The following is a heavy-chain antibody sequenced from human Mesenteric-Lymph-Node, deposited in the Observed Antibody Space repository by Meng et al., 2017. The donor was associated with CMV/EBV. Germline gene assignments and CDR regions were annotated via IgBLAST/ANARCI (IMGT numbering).Heavy chain of an antibody. D-gene: IGHD2-21*02. J-gene: IGHJ4*02. CDR1: GYTFTNYG. CDR3: RAGDWKSHFDN. V-gene: IGHV1-2*06. Sequence: SCKTSGYTFTNYGISWVRQAPGQGLEWMGRINPNSGGTNFAQKFQGRVTMPSDTSIRTVYLELSRLRSDNTAVYYCRAGDWKSHFDNWGQGTLVTVSS. CDR2: INPNSGGT.